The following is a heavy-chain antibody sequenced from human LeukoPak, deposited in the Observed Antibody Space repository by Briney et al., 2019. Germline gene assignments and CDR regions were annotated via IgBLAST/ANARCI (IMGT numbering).Heavy chain of an antibody. CDR3: ARPLDSSNNYFDY. CDR1: GFTFSRNA. Sequence: PGGSLRLSCAASGFTFSRNAMNWDRQAPGKGLEWVSFISSSSNYMSYADSVKGRFTISRDNAKNSLYLQMNSLRAEDTAVYYCARPLDSSNNYFDYWGQGTLVTVSA. V-gene: IGHV3-21*01. J-gene: IGHJ4*02. CDR2: ISSSSNYM. D-gene: IGHD6-13*01.